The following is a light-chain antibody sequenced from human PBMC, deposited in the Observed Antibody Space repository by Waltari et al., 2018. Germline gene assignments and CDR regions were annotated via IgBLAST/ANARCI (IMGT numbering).Light chain of an antibody. CDR1: QDISTY. J-gene: IGKJ1*01. Sequence: DIQLTQSPSFLSASVGDRVTITCRASQDISTYLAWYQQKPGKAPKLLIHAVSTLQAGVPSRFSGGGSGTEFTLAISSLQSEDSAIYYCQQYHNWPRVFGQGTKVEIK. V-gene: IGKV1-9*01. CDR3: QQYHNWPRV. CDR2: AVS.